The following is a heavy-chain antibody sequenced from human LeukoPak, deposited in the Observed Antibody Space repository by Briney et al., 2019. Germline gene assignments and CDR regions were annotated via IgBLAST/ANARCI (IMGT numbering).Heavy chain of an antibody. CDR3: AKDGGSGMGFDP. CDR1: GFTFSNYA. J-gene: IGHJ5*02. V-gene: IGHV3-23*01. D-gene: IGHD3-10*01. Sequence: GGSLRLSCAASGFTFSNYAMTWVRQAPGKGLEWVSGIRAGGGSTNFADSVRGRFTLSTDNPKNTLYLQMNSLRAEDAAIYYCAKDGGSGMGFDPWGQGTLVTFSS. CDR2: IRAGGGST.